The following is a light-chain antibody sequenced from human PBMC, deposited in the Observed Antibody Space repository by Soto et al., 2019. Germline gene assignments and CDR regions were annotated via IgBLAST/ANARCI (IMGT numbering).Light chain of an antibody. Sequence: DIQMTQSPSTLSASVGDRVTITCRASQSISSWLAWYQQRPGKAPNVLIHKASSLESGVPSRFSGSGSGTEFTLTISSLQPDDFATYYCQQYNAFSWTFGQGTKV. CDR3: QQYNAFSWT. CDR1: QSISSW. J-gene: IGKJ1*01. V-gene: IGKV1-5*03. CDR2: KAS.